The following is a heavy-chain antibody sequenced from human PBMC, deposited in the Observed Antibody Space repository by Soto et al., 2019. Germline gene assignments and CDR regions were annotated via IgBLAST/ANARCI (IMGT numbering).Heavy chain of an antibody. CDR2: INHSGST. Sequence: SETLSLTCAVYGGSFSGYYWSWIRQPPGKGLEWIGEINHSGSTNYNPSLKSRVTISVDTSKNQFSLKLSSVTAADTAVYYCARGNGLRYFDWLSKVGGYYYYYGMDVWGQGTTVTVSS. D-gene: IGHD3-9*01. V-gene: IGHV4-34*01. CDR3: ARGNGLRYFDWLSKVGGYYYYYGMDV. CDR1: GGSFSGYY. J-gene: IGHJ6*02.